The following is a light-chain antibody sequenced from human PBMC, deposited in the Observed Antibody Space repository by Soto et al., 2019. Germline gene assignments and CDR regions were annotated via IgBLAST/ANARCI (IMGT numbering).Light chain of an antibody. Sequence: DIQMTQSPSTLSASVGDRVTITCRASQRTSSWLAWYQQKPGKAPKLLIYRASSLESGVPSRFSGSGSGTAFTLTISSLRPGHFAPYYFEQYNGYSKFGQGTKGEIK. CDR2: RAS. V-gene: IGKV1-5*03. J-gene: IGKJ1*01. CDR1: QRTSSW. CDR3: EQYNGYSK.